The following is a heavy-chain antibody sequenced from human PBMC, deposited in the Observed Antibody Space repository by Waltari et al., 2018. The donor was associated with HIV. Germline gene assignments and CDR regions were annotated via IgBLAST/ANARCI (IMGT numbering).Heavy chain of an antibody. CDR2: ISPNNGHT. Sequence: QVLLVQSGPEVKKPGASVKVSCKASGYTFTSAGITWVRQAPGQGLEWMGWISPNNGHTNFAQKFQGRGTMTTDTSTRTAYMELRSLRSDDSALYYWARGATILSYWGQGTLVTVSS. V-gene: IGHV1-18*01. CDR3: ARGATILSY. D-gene: IGHD2-2*02. CDR1: GYTFTSAG. J-gene: IGHJ4*02.